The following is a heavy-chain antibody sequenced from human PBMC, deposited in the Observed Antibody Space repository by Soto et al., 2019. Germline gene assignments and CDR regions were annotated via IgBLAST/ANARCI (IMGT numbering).Heavy chain of an antibody. D-gene: IGHD2-2*01. CDR2: IIPIFGTA. CDR1: GGTFSSYA. CDR3: ARVVSTVRGDPPLMDV. Sequence: SVKVSCKASGGTFSSYAISWVRQAPGQGLEWMGGIIPIFGTANYAQKFQGRVTITADESTSTAYMELSSLRSEDTAVYYCARVVSTVRGDPPLMDVWGQGTTVTVSS. J-gene: IGHJ6*02. V-gene: IGHV1-69*13.